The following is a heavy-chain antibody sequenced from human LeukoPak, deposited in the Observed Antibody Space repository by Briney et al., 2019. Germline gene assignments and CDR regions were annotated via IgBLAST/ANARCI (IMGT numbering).Heavy chain of an antibody. Sequence: GGSLRLSCAASGFTFSSYSMNWVRQAPGKGLEWVSYISSSGSTIYYADSVKGRFTISRDNAKNSLYLQMNSLRAEDTAVYYCARDFTMIVYDAFDIWGQGTMVTVSS. CDR2: ISSSGSTI. D-gene: IGHD3-22*01. J-gene: IGHJ3*02. CDR1: GFTFSSYS. CDR3: ARDFTMIVYDAFDI. V-gene: IGHV3-48*04.